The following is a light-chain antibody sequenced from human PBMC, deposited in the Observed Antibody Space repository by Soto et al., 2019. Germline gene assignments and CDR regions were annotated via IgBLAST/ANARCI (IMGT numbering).Light chain of an antibody. V-gene: IGKV1-5*01. J-gene: IGKJ1*01. CDR3: QQYNSYLWT. CDR2: DAS. CDR1: QRISNW. Sequence: DIQMTQSPSTLSASVGDRVTITCRASQRISNWLAWYQQKPGKAPKLLIYDASGLESGVPSRFSGSGSGTEFTLTISSLQPDDFANYYCQQYNSYLWTFGQGTKVDIK.